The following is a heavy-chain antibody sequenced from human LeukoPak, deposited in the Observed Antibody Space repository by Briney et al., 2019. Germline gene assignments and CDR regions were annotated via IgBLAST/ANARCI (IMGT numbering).Heavy chain of an antibody. CDR2: MNPNSGNT. D-gene: IGHD1-26*01. CDR3: ARGSWGLPTDWFDP. J-gene: IGHJ5*02. CDR1: GYTFTSYD. V-gene: IGHV1-8*01. Sequence: ASVKVSCKASGYTFTSYDINWVRQATGQGLEWMGWMNPNSGNTGYAQKFQGRVTMTRNTSISTAYMELSSLRSEDTAVYYCARGSWGLPTDWFDPWGQGTLVTVSS.